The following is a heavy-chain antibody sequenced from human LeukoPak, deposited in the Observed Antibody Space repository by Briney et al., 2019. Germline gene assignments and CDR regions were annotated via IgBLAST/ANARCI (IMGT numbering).Heavy chain of an antibody. CDR2: FDPEDGET. D-gene: IGHD1-26*01. J-gene: IGHJ4*02. CDR1: GYTLTELS. V-gene: IGHV1-24*01. Sequence: ASVKVSCKVSGYTLTELSMHWVRQAPGKGLEWMGGFDPEDGETIYAQKFQGRVTMTEDTSTDTAYMELSSLRSEDTAVYYCATASSGSYQFDYWGQGTLVTVSS. CDR3: ATASSGSYQFDY.